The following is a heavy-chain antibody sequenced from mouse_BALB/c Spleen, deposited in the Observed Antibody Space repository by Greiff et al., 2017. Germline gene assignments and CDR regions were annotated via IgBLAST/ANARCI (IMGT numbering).Heavy chain of an antibody. CDR1: GFSLTSYG. Sequence: QVQLQQSGPGLVQPSQSLSISCTASGFSLTSYGVHWVRQSPGKGLEWLGGIWSGGSTDYNAAFISRLSISKDNSKGQVFFKLNSLQANDTAIDYCARNLADGYDVGAMDYWGQGTSVTVSS. CDR2: IWSGGST. D-gene: IGHD2-2*01. V-gene: IGHV2-4-1*01. J-gene: IGHJ4*01. CDR3: ARNLADGYDVGAMDY.